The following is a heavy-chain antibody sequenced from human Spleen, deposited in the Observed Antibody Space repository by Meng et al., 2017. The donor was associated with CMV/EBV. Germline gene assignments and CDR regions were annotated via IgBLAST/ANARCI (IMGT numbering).Heavy chain of an antibody. D-gene: IGHD1-26*01. CDR3: ASNVGVQAWYFDL. J-gene: IGHJ2*01. CDR1: GFTFSSYT. V-gene: IGHV3-21*06. Sequence: GESLKISCTASGFTFSSYTMNWVRQAPGKGLEWVSSISSGSHYIYYADSLKGRFTISRDNAKNSLYLQMNSLRAEDTAVYYCASNVGVQAWYFDLWGRGTLVTVSS. CDR2: ISSGSHYI.